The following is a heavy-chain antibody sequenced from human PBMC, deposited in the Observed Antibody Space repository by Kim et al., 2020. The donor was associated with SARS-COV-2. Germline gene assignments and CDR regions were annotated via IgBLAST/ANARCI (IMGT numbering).Heavy chain of an antibody. Sequence: SETLSLTCAVYGGSFSGYYWSWIRQPPGKRLEWIGEINHSGSTNYNPSLKSRVTISVDTSKNQFSLKLSSVTAADTAVYYCARGGVDSSGLRAIDYWGQGTLVTVSS. CDR1: GGSFSGYY. CDR2: INHSGST. J-gene: IGHJ4*02. D-gene: IGHD3-22*01. CDR3: ARGGVDSSGLRAIDY. V-gene: IGHV4-34*01.